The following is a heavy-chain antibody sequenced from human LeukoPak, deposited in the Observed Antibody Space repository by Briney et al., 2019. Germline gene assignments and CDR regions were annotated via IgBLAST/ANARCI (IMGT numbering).Heavy chain of an antibody. CDR2: ISGSGGST. D-gene: IGHD2-15*01. CDR3: ASASPAADY. V-gene: IGHV3-23*01. CDR1: RFTFSSYA. Sequence: GGSLRLSCAASRFTFSSYAMTWVRQAPGKGLEWVSGISGSGGSTYYADSVKGRFTISRDNSKNTLYLQMNSLRAEDTAVYYCASASPAADYWGQGTLVTVSS. J-gene: IGHJ4*02.